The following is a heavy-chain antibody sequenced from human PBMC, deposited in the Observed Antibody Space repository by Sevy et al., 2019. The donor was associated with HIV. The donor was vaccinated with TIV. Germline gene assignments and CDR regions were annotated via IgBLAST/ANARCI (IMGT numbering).Heavy chain of an antibody. D-gene: IGHD2-8*02. J-gene: IGHJ6*02. CDR3: ARALRYCTGGVCHPYYYYGMDV. CDR1: GFTFSSYS. Sequence: GGSLRLSCAASGFTFSSYSMNWVRHAPGKGLEWVSSISSSSSYIYYADSVKGRFTISRDNAKNSLYLQMNSLRAEDTAVYYCARALRYCTGGVCHPYYYYGMDVWSQGTTVTVSS. V-gene: IGHV3-21*01. CDR2: ISSSSSYI.